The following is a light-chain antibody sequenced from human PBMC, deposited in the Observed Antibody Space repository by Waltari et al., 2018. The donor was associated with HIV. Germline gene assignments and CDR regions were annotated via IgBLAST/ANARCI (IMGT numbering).Light chain of an antibody. CDR3: QAWDSSTVV. J-gene: IGLJ3*02. V-gene: IGLV3-1*01. CDR1: KLGDKY. Sequence: SYELTRPPSVSVSPGQTASIACSGDKLGDKYACWYQQRPGQSPVLVIYQDNKRPSGIPERISGSNSGNTATLTISGTQAMDEADYYCQAWDSSTVVFGGGTKLTVL. CDR2: QDN.